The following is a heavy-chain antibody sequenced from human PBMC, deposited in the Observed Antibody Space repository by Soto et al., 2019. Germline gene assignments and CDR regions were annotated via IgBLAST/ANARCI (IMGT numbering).Heavy chain of an antibody. Sequence: SETLSLTCTVSGGSISSSSYYWGWIRQPPGKGLEWIGSIYYSGSTYYNPSLKSRVPISVDTSKNQFSLKLSSVTAADTAVYYCARQRYCSSTSCYIDYYYGMDVWGQGTTVTVSS. CDR3: ARQRYCSSTSCYIDYYYGMDV. CDR2: IYYSGST. V-gene: IGHV4-39*01. CDR1: GGSISSSSYY. D-gene: IGHD2-2*02. J-gene: IGHJ6*02.